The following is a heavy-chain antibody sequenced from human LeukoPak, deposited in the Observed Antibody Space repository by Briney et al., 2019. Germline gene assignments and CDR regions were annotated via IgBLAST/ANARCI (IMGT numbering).Heavy chain of an antibody. CDR1: GGSISSSNW. V-gene: IGHV4-4*02. CDR3: ARLTTPGFDY. CDR2: IYYSGST. J-gene: IGHJ4*02. D-gene: IGHD4-17*01. Sequence: KPSETLSLTCAVSGGSISSSNWWSWVRQPPGRGLEWIGHIYYSGSTNYNPSLKSRVTISVDMSKNQFSLKLSFVTAADTAVYYCARLTTPGFDYWGQGTLVTVSS.